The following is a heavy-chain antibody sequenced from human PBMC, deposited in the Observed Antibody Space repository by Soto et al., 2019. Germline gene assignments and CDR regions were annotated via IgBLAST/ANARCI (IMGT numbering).Heavy chain of an antibody. D-gene: IGHD6-19*01. V-gene: IGHV3-30-3*01. CDR3: VRTIAVAGLDAFDM. J-gene: IGHJ3*02. CDR1: RFTFSYYA. Sequence: QVQLVESGGGVVQPGRSLRLSCAASRFTFSYYAMHWIRQAPGKGLEWVAVILSDGSKQYHAESVKGRFTISRDNSKSMLDLQMNSLRVDGTAVYYCVRTIAVAGLDAFDMWGQGTMVTVSS. CDR2: ILSDGSKQ.